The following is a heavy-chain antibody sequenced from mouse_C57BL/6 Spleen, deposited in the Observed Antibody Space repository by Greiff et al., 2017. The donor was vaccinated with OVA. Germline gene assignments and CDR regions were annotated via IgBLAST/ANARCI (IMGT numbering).Heavy chain of an antibody. D-gene: IGHD2-12*01. CDR3: AIKIYSDLPFAY. V-gene: IGHV1-64*01. Sequence: QVQLQQPGAELVKPGASVKLSCKASGYTFTSYWMHWVKQRPGQGLEWIGMIHPNSGSTNYNEKFKSKATLTVDKSSSTAYMQLSSLTSEDSAVYYCAIKIYSDLPFAYWGQGTLVTVSA. CDR1: GYTFTSYW. J-gene: IGHJ3*01. CDR2: IHPNSGST.